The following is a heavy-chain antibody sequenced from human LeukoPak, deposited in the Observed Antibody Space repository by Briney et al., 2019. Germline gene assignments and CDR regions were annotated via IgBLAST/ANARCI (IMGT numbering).Heavy chain of an antibody. D-gene: IGHD6-19*01. Sequence: SETLSLTCTVSGYSISSGYYWGWIRQPPGKGLEWIGSIYHSGSTYYNPSLKSRVTISVDTSKNQFSLKLSSVTAADTAVYYCARTPSSGWFDIWGQGTMVTVSS. CDR1: GYSISSGYY. CDR3: ARTPSSGWFDI. V-gene: IGHV4-38-2*02. J-gene: IGHJ3*02. CDR2: IYHSGST.